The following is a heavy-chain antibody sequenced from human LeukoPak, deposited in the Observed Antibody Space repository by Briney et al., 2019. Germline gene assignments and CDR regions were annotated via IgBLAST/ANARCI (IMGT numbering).Heavy chain of an antibody. Sequence: ASVKVSCKASGYTFTSYGISWVRQAPGQGLEWMGWMNPNSGNTGYAQKFQGRVTMTRNTSISTAYMELSSLRSEDTAVYYCARRSEYCSGGSCYSGAYYGMDVWGQGTTVTVSS. V-gene: IGHV1-8*02. CDR2: MNPNSGNT. J-gene: IGHJ6*02. CDR3: ARRSEYCSGGSCYSGAYYGMDV. D-gene: IGHD2-15*01. CDR1: GYTFTSYG.